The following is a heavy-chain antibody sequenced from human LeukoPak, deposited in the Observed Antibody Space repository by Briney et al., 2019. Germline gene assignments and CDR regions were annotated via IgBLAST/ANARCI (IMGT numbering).Heavy chain of an antibody. CDR3: ARDTSGRFDY. V-gene: IGHV4-59*01. J-gene: IGHJ4*02. CDR1: GGSISSYY. Sequence: SETLSLTCNVSGGSISSYYWSWMRQPPGKGLEWIGYICYSGSTNYYPSLKSRVTISVDTSKNQFSLKLSSVTAADTAVYYCARDTSGRFDYWGQGTLVTVSS. D-gene: IGHD2-15*01. CDR2: ICYSGST.